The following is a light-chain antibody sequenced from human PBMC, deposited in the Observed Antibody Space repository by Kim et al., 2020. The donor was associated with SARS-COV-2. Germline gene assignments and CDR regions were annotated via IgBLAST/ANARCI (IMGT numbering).Light chain of an antibody. CDR1: SRDVGTYNF. J-gene: IGLJ3*02. Sequence: GQSITIPCTGTSRDVGTYNFVSWYQQHPGKAPKLMIYDVSNRPSGVSNRFSGSKSGITASLTISGLQAEDEADYYCSSYTSSITLVFGGGTQLTVL. V-gene: IGLV2-14*03. CDR2: DVS. CDR3: SSYTSSITLV.